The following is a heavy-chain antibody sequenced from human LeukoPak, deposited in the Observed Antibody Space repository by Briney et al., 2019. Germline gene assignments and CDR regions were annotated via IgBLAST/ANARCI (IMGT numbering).Heavy chain of an antibody. J-gene: IGHJ4*02. D-gene: IGHD3-3*01. CDR1: GGSISSSSYY. CDR3: ARFSSVVGSSYDFWSGYFDY. CDR2: IYYSGST. Sequence: SETLSLTCTVSGGSISSSSYYWGWIRQPPGKGLEWIGSIYYSGSTYYNPSLKSRVTISVDTSKNQFSLKLSSVTAADTAVYYCARFSSVVGSSYDFWSGYFDYWGQGTLVTVSS. V-gene: IGHV4-39*07.